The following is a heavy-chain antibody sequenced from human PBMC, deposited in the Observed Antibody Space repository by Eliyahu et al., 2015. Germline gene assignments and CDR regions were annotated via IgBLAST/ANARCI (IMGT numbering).Heavy chain of an antibody. CDR3: ARETHGDYPTGEYNWFDP. CDR1: GGSVSSGSYY. Sequence: QVQLQESGPGLVKPSETLSLTCTVSGGSVSSGSYYWSWIRQPPGKGLEWIGYIYYSGSTNYNPSLKSRVTISVDTSKNQFSLKLSSVTAADTAVYYCARETHGDYPTGEYNWFDPWGQGTLVTVSS. CDR2: IYYSGST. V-gene: IGHV4-61*01. D-gene: IGHD4-17*01. J-gene: IGHJ5*02.